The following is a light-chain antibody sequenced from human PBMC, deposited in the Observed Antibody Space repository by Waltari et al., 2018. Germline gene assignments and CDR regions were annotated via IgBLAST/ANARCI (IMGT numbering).Light chain of an antibody. V-gene: IGKV1-9*01. CDR3: QQLNGYRT. CDR2: GAS. CDR1: QGISSY. Sequence: DIQLTQSPSFLSASVGDRVTIPCRASQGISSYLAWYQQEPGKAPKLLIYGASTLQSGVPSRFSGSGSGTEFTLTISSLQPEDFATYYCQQLNGYRTFGQGTKVEVK. J-gene: IGKJ1*01.